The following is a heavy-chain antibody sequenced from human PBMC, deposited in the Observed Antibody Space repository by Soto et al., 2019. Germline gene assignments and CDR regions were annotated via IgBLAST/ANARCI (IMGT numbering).Heavy chain of an antibody. Sequence: GGSLRLSCAASGFTFSSYAMSWVRQAPGKGLEWVSAISGSGGSTYYADSVKGRFTISRDNSKNTLYLQMNSLRAEDTAVYYCAKFGKYGRGSSSVGYYYYMDVWGKGTTVTVSS. J-gene: IGHJ6*03. CDR2: ISGSGGST. D-gene: IGHD6-6*01. CDR3: AKFGKYGRGSSSVGYYYYMDV. V-gene: IGHV3-23*01. CDR1: GFTFSSYA.